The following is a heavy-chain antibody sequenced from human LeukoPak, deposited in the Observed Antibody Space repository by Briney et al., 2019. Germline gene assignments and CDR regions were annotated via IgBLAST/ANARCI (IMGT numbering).Heavy chain of an antibody. CDR2: ISSSSSYI. V-gene: IGHV3-21*04. D-gene: IGHD3-3*01. Sequence: GGSLRLSCAASGFTFSGYSMNWVRQAPGKGLEWVSSISSSSSYIYYADSVKGRFTISRDNAKNSLYLQMNSLRAEDTAVYYCASHDFWSGNNDYWGQGTLVTVSS. CDR3: ASHDFWSGNNDY. CDR1: GFTFSGYS. J-gene: IGHJ4*02.